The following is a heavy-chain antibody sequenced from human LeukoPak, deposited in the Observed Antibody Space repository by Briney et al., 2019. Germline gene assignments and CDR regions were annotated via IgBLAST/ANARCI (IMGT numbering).Heavy chain of an antibody. J-gene: IGHJ4*02. Sequence: GSLRLSCAASGFTFSSYAMHWVRQAPGKGLEWVAVISYDGGNKYYADSVKGRFTISRDNSKNTLYLQMNSLRAEDTAVYYCARIGIAAAGSDYWGQGTLVTVSS. CDR1: GFTFSSYA. D-gene: IGHD6-13*01. CDR2: ISYDGGNK. CDR3: ARIGIAAAGSDY. V-gene: IGHV3-30-3*01.